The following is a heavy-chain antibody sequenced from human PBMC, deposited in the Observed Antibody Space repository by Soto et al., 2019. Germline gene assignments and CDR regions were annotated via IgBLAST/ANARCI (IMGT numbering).Heavy chain of an antibody. CDR3: AKRIANYYYGMDV. CDR1: GFTFSSYG. D-gene: IGHD6-6*01. Sequence: GGSLRLSCAASGFTFSSYGMHWVRQAPGKGLEWVAVISYDGSNRYYADSVKGRFTISRDNSKNTLYLQMNSLRAEDTAVYYCAKRIANYYYGMDVWGQGTTVTVSS. J-gene: IGHJ6*02. V-gene: IGHV3-30*18. CDR2: ISYDGSNR.